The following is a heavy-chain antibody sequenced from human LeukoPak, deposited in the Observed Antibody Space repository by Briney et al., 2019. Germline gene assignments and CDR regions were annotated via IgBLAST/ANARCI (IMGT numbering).Heavy chain of an antibody. D-gene: IGHD3-9*01. V-gene: IGHV4-34*01. J-gene: IGHJ4*02. CDR3: ARSPTHYDILTGYYMGGLDY. CDR1: GGSFSGYY. CDR2: INHSGST. Sequence: SETLSLTCAVYGGSFSGYYWSWIRQPPGKGLEWIGEINHSGSTNYNPSLKSRVTISVDTSKNQFSLKLSSVTAADTAVYYCARSPTHYDILTGYYMGGLDYWGQGTLVTVSS.